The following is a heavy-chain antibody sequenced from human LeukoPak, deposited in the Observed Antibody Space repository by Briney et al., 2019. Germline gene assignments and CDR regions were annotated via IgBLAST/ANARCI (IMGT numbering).Heavy chain of an antibody. Sequence: PGGSLRLSCVASGFTFSSYEMNWLRQSPGKGLEGVSYISGSGTTMYYADSVKGRFTISRDNAKNSLCLQMNSLRAEDTAIYYCARSVQWLPYWGQGTLVTVSS. D-gene: IGHD6-19*01. CDR1: GFTFSSYE. CDR2: ISGSGTTM. J-gene: IGHJ4*02. CDR3: ARSVQWLPY. V-gene: IGHV3-48*03.